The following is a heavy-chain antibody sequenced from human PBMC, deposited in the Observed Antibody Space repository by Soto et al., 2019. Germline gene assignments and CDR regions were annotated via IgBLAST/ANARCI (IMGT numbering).Heavy chain of an antibody. CDR2: MNPNSGNT. Sequence: ASVKVSCKASGYTFTSYDINWVRQATGQGLEWMGWMNPNSGNTGYAQKFQGRVTMTRNTSISTAYMELSSLRSEDTAVYYCARRTKGYCSSTSCYAGDDYYYYMDVWGKGTTVTVSS. CDR1: GYTFTSYD. CDR3: ARRTKGYCSSTSCYAGDDYYYYMDV. D-gene: IGHD2-2*01. V-gene: IGHV1-8*01. J-gene: IGHJ6*03.